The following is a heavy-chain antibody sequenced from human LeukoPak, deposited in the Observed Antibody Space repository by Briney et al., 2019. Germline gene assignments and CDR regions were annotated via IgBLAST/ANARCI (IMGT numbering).Heavy chain of an antibody. Sequence: SETLSLTCTVSGGSISSYYWSWIRQPAGKGLEWIGRIYTSGSTNYNPFLKSRVTMSVDTSKNQFSLKLSSVTAADTAVYYCARGPPDYYGSGSYYGDYYYMDVWGKGTTVTVSS. CDR2: IYTSGST. CDR3: ARGPPDYYGSGSYYGDYYYMDV. D-gene: IGHD3-10*01. CDR1: GGSISSYY. V-gene: IGHV4-4*07. J-gene: IGHJ6*03.